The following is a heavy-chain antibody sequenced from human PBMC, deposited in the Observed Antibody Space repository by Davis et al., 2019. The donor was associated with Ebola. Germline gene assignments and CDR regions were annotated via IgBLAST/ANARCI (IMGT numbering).Heavy chain of an antibody. D-gene: IGHD5-12*01. Sequence: ASVKVSCKASGYTFTSYDINWVRQATGQGLEWMGWMNPNSGNTGYAQKFQGRVTITRNTSISTAYMELSSLRSEDTAVYYCARELVATPYYGMDVWGQGTTVTVSS. J-gene: IGHJ6*02. CDR2: MNPNSGNT. V-gene: IGHV1-8*03. CDR1: GYTFTSYD. CDR3: ARELVATPYYGMDV.